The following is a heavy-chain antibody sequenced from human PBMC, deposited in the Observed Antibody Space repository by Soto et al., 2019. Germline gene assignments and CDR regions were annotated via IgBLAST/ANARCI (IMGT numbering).Heavy chain of an antibody. J-gene: IGHJ5*02. Sequence: PSETLSLTCTVSGGSISSGGYYWSWIRQHPGKGLEWIGYIYYSGSTYSNPSLKSRVTISVDTSKNQFSLKLSSVTAADTAVYYCARDFMVRGVTWFDPWGQGTLVTVSS. CDR1: GGSISSGGYY. CDR2: IYYSGST. D-gene: IGHD3-10*01. V-gene: IGHV4-31*03. CDR3: ARDFMVRGVTWFDP.